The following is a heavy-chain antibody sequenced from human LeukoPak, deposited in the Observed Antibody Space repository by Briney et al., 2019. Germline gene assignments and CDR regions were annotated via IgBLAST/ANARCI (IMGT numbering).Heavy chain of an antibody. V-gene: IGHV3-23*01. CDR1: GFSFSTNA. Sequence: GGPSRTSCVSAGFSFSTNAMSCVRHAPPKRLQWVSSISSSGDSTYYADAVKGRFTISRDNSKNTLYLQMNSLRAEDTAIYYCVEDVVVIVAAKPGIWGQGTLVAVSS. CDR3: VEDVVVIVAAKPGI. J-gene: IGHJ1*01. D-gene: IGHD2-15*01. CDR2: ISSSGDST.